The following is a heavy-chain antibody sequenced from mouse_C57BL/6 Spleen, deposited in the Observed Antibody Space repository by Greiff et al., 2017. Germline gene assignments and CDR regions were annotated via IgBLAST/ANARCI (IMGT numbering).Heavy chain of an antibody. CDR1: GYTFTSYW. D-gene: IGHD2-1*01. V-gene: IGHV1-55*01. CDR2: IYPGSGST. J-gene: IGHJ2*01. Sequence: QVQLQQPGAELVKPGASVKMSCKASGYTFTSYWITWVKQRPGQGLEWIGDIYPGSGSTNYNEKFKSKATLTVDTSSSTAYMQLSSLTSEDSAVYYCARSYGNLYYFDYWGQGTTLTVSS. CDR3: ARSYGNLYYFDY.